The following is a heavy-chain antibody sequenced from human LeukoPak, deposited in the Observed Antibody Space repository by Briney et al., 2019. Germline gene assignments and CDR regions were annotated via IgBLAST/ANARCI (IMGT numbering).Heavy chain of an antibody. CDR2: IYPGDSDT. CDR3: ARHTEDIVVVPAAIHFDY. Sequence: GESLKISCKGSGYSFTSYWIGWVRQMPGKGLGWMGIIYPGDSDTRYSPSFQGQVTISADKSISTAYLQWSSLKASDTAMYYCARHTEDIVVVPAAIHFDYWGQGTLVTVSS. CDR1: GYSFTSYW. J-gene: IGHJ4*02. D-gene: IGHD2-2*02. V-gene: IGHV5-51*01.